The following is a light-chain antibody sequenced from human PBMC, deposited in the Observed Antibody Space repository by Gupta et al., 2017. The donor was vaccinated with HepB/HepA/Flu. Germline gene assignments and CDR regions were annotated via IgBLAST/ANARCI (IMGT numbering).Light chain of an antibody. Sequence: DVVLTQSPLSLPVTLVQPASMSCWSSQSLADTDGSTYLSWFQQRPGQSPRRLIYKVSNRDSGVPDRFIGSGSGSDFTLTISSVEAEDVGLYYCMQSTHWPPLAFGGGTKVEIK. J-gene: IGKJ4*01. CDR2: KVS. CDR3: MQSTHWPPLA. CDR1: QSLADTDGSTY. V-gene: IGKV2-30*01.